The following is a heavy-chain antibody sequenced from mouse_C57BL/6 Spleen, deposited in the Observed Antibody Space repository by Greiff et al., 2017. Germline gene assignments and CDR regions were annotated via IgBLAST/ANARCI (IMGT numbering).Heavy chain of an antibody. V-gene: IGHV1-54*01. CDR1: GYAFTNYL. CDR2: INPGSGGT. D-gene: IGHD2-2*01. Sequence: QVQLKESGAELVRPGTSVKVSCKASGYAFTNYLIEWVKQRPGQGLEWIGVINPGSGGTNYNEKFKGKETLTADKSSSTAYMQLSSLTSKDSSVYFCARGGVTRAMDYWGQGTSVTVSS. J-gene: IGHJ4*01. CDR3: ARGGVTRAMDY.